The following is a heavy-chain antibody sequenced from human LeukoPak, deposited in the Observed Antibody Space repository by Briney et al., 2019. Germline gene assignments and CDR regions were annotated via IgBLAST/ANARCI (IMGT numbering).Heavy chain of an antibody. CDR1: GGSMRSYY. Sequence: SETLSLTCTVSGGSMRSYYWSWIRQPPGKGLEWIGYIYYSGSTIYNPSLKSRVTISLDTSKNQFSLKLSSVTAADTAVYYCARSYYDILTGRPYYFDYWGQGTLVTVSS. D-gene: IGHD3-9*01. V-gene: IGHV4-59*08. J-gene: IGHJ4*02. CDR2: IYYSGST. CDR3: ARSYYDILTGRPYYFDY.